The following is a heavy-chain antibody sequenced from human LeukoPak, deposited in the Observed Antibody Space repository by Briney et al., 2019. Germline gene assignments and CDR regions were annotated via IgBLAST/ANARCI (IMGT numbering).Heavy chain of an antibody. CDR1: GGSISSGSYY. CDR3: ARGAWGYYDFWCGHIEGFDY. J-gene: IGHJ4*02. CDR2: IYTSGST. D-gene: IGHD3-3*01. Sequence: SETLSLTCTVSGGSISSGSYYWSWIRQPAGKGLEWIGRIYTSGSTNYNPSLKSRVTISVDTSKNQFSLKLSSVTAADTAVYYCARGAWGYYDFWCGHIEGFDYWGQGTLVTVSS. V-gene: IGHV4-61*02.